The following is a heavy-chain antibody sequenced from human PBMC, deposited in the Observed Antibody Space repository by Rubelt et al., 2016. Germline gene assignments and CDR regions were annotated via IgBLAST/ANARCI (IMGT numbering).Heavy chain of an antibody. CDR1: GYTFTSYG. Sequence: QVQLVQSGAEVKKPGASVKVSCKASGYTFTSYGISWVRQAPGQGLEWMGWISAYNGNTNYAQKLQGRVTMTRDTSLSTAYMELGRLRSDDTAVYYCARFAIGGHSSGYLFDYWGQGTLVTVSS. J-gene: IGHJ4*02. CDR2: ISAYNGNT. D-gene: IGHD3-22*01. CDR3: ARFAIGGHSSGYLFDY. V-gene: IGHV1-18*01.